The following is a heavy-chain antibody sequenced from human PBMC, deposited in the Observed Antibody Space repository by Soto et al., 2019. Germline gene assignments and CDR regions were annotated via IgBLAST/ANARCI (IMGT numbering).Heavy chain of an antibody. V-gene: IGHV3-20*01. Sequence: VGSLRLSCAASGFTLDDYGMSWVRQAPGKGLEWVSGINWNGGSTGYADSVKGRFTISRDNAKNSLYLQMNSLRAEDTALYHCARSKLLSSISDAFDIWGQGTMVTVSS. CDR1: GFTLDDYG. J-gene: IGHJ3*02. CDR2: INWNGGST. CDR3: ARSKLLSSISDAFDI. D-gene: IGHD2-2*01.